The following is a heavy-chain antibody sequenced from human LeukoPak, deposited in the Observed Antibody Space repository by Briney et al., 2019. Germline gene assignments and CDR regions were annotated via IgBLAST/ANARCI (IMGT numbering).Heavy chain of an antibody. CDR1: GFTFSSYA. Sequence: GGSLRLSCAASGFTFSSYAMSWVRRAPGKGLEWVSAISGSGGSTYYADSVKGRFTISRDNSKNTLYLQMNSLRAEDTAVYYCAKDPTNDYGDYDYFDYWGQGTLVTVSS. D-gene: IGHD4-17*01. V-gene: IGHV3-23*01. CDR3: AKDPTNDYGDYDYFDY. CDR2: ISGSGGST. J-gene: IGHJ4*02.